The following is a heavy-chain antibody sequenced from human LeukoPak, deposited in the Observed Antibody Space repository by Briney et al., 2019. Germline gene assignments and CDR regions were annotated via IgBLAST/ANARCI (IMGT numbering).Heavy chain of an antibody. CDR2: FDPEDGET. J-gene: IGHJ6*02. D-gene: IGHD3-10*01. CDR3: ATEYGITMVRGVMSYYGMDV. CDR1: GCALTELS. V-gene: IGHV1-24*01. Sequence: ASVKVSCKVSGCALTELSMHWVRQAPGKGLEWMGGFDPEDGETIYAQKFQGRVTMTEDTSTDTAYMELSSLRSEDTAVYYCATEYGITMVRGVMSYYGMDVWGQGTTVTVSS.